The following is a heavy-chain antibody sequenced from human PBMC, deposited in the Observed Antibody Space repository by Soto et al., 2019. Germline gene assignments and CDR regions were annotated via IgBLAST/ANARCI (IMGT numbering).Heavy chain of an antibody. CDR3: ARSRRGAAEQFDY. J-gene: IGHJ4*02. Sequence: SETLSLTCTVSGGSISSGGYYWSWIRQHPGKGLEWIGYIYYSGSTYYNPSLKSRVTISVDTSKNQFSLKLSSVTAADTAVYYCARSRRGAAEQFDYWGQGTLVTVSS. V-gene: IGHV4-31*03. CDR1: GGSISSGGYY. D-gene: IGHD6-13*01. CDR2: IYYSGST.